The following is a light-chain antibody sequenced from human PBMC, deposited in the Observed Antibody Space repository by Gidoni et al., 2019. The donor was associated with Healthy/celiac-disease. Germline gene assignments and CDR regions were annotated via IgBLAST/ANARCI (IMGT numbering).Light chain of an antibody. J-gene: IGKJ4*01. CDR1: QSVSSSY. V-gene: IGKV3-20*01. CDR3: QQYGSSHT. Sequence: IVLTQSPGTMSLSPAERATRSCRASQSVSSSYLAWYQQKPGQAPRLIIYGAPSRATGIPDRFSGSGSGTDCTLTISRLEPDDFAVYYCQQYGSSHTFGGGTKVDIK. CDR2: GAP.